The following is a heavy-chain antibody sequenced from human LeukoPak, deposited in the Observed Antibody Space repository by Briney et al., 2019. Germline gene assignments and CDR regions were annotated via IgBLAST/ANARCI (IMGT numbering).Heavy chain of an antibody. V-gene: IGHV3-23*01. CDR1: GFTFSNND. D-gene: IGHD2-15*01. CDR3: AKRYCSGDRCFFDY. J-gene: IGHJ4*02. Sequence: GGSLRLSCAASGFTFSNNDMHWVHQAPGKGLEWVSVISARGGSTSYADSVKGRFTISGGNSKNTLYLQMNSLRAEDTAVYYCAKRYCSGDRCFFDYWGQGTLVTVSS. CDR2: ISARGGST.